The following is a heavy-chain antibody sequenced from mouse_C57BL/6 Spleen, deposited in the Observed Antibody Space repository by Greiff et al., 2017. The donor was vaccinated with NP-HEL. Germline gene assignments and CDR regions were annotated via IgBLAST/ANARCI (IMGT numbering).Heavy chain of an antibody. D-gene: IGHD1-1*01. J-gene: IGHJ1*03. Sequence: QVQLKESGAELVRPGASVTLSCKASGYTFTDYEMHWVKQTPVHGLEWIGAIDPETGGTAYNQKFKGKAILTADKSSSTAYMELRSLTSEDSAVYYCTRRYGSSPRYWYFDVWGTGTTVTVSS. CDR2: IDPETGGT. V-gene: IGHV1-15*01. CDR3: TRRYGSSPRYWYFDV. CDR1: GYTFTDYE.